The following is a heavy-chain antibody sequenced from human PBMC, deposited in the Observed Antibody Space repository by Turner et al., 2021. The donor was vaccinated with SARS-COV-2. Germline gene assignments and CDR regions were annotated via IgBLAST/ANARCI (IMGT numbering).Heavy chain of an antibody. CDR3: ARVGIAARPDFDY. CDR2: IYSGGST. V-gene: IGHV3-66*01. J-gene: IGHJ4*02. CDR1: GFTVSSNY. D-gene: IGHD6-6*01. Sequence: EVQLVESGGNLVQPGGSLRLSCAVSGFTVSSNYMSWVRQAPGKGLEWVSVIYSGGSTYYADSVKGRFTSSRDNSKNILYLQMNSLRAEDTAVYYCARVGIAARPDFDYWGQGTLVTVSS.